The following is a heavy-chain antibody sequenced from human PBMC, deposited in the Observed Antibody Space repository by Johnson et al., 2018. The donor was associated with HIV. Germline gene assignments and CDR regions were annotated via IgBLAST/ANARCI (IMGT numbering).Heavy chain of an antibody. J-gene: IGHJ3*02. CDR3: AASPEDLRAFDI. D-gene: IGHD2-15*01. V-gene: IGHV3-30*04. CDR2: ISYDGSNK. Sequence: VQLVESGGGVVQPGRSLRLSCAASGFTFSSYAMHWVRQAPGKGLEWVAVISYDGSNKYYADSVKGRFTISRDNSKNTLYLQMNSLRAEDTALYYCAASPEDLRAFDIWGQGTMVTVSS. CDR1: GFTFSSYA.